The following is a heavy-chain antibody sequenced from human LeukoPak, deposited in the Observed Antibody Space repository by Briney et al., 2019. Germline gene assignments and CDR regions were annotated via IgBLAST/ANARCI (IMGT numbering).Heavy chain of an antibody. Sequence: GGSLRRSCAASGFTFSSYGMHWVRQAPGKGLEWVAFIRYDGSNKYYADSVKGRFTISRDNSKNTLYLQMNSLRAEDTAVYYCAKAPTSDYYYYMDVWGKGTTVTVSS. J-gene: IGHJ6*03. CDR1: GFTFSSYG. D-gene: IGHD4-11*01. CDR2: IRYDGSNK. V-gene: IGHV3-30*02. CDR3: AKAPTSDYYYYMDV.